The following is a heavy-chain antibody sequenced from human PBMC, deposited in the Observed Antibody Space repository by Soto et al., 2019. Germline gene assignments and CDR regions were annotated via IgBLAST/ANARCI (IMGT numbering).Heavy chain of an antibody. J-gene: IGHJ4*02. CDR3: ARRAIAARWYYFDY. CDR1: GFTVSSNY. V-gene: IGHV3-66*04. Sequence: GGSLRLSCAASGFTVSSNYMSWVRQAPGKGLEWVSVIYSGGSTYYADSVKGRFTISRDNSKNTLYLQMSSLRAEDTAVYYCARRAIAARWYYFDYWGQGTLVTVSS. CDR2: IYSGGST. D-gene: IGHD6-6*01.